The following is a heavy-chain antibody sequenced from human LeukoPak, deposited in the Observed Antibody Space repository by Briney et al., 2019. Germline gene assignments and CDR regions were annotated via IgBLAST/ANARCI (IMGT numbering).Heavy chain of an antibody. V-gene: IGHV3-23*01. CDR2: ISCSGGST. J-gene: IGHJ4*02. D-gene: IGHD2-21*02. CDR1: GFTLSSYA. Sequence: GGSLRLSCAASGFTLSSYAMSWVRQAGGKGLEWVSAISCSGGSTYYADSVKGRFTISRDNSKNTLYLQMNSLRAEDTAVYYCAKDLLTGILVYWGQGTLVTVSS. CDR3: AKDLLTGILVY.